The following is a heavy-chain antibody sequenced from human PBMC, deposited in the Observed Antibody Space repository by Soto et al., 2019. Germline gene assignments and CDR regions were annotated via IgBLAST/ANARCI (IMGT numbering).Heavy chain of an antibody. J-gene: IGHJ4*02. CDR2: ISGYDGNT. CDR1: GFTLNEFG. Sequence: QVQLVQSGAEVKKSGASVKVSCKASGFTLNEFGVSWLRQAPGQGLEWMGWISGYDGNTNFAQKYEGRVTMTIDSSTSTAYMELRNLRSDDTAMYYCAREEWFGQTPFDSWGQGTLVTVSS. D-gene: IGHD3-10*01. CDR3: AREEWFGQTPFDS. V-gene: IGHV1-18*01.